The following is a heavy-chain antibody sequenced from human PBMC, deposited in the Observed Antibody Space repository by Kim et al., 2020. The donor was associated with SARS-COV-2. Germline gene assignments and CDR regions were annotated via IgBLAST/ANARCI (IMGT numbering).Heavy chain of an antibody. CDR2: ISGSGGST. V-gene: IGHV3-23*01. D-gene: IGHD3-9*01. CDR3: AKTQYYDILTGYNLFDY. J-gene: IGHJ4*02. Sequence: GGSLRLSCAASGFTFSSYAMSWVRQAPGKGLEWVSAISGSGGSTYYADSVKGRFTISRDNSKNTLYLQMNSLRAEDTAVYYCAKTQYYDILTGYNLFDYWGQGTLVTVSS. CDR1: GFTFSSYA.